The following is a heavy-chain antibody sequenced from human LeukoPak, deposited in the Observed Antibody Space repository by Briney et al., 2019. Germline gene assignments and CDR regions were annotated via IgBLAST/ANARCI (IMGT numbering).Heavy chain of an antibody. Sequence: ASVKVSCKASGYTFTSYDINWVRQATGQGLEWMGWMNPNSGNTGYAQKFQGRVTMTRNTSISTAYMELSSLRSEDTAVYCCARGVKGYYYYYMDVWGKGTTVTVSS. CDR1: GYTFTSYD. CDR3: ARGVKGYYYYYMDV. J-gene: IGHJ6*03. CDR2: MNPNSGNT. V-gene: IGHV1-8*01. D-gene: IGHD3-16*02.